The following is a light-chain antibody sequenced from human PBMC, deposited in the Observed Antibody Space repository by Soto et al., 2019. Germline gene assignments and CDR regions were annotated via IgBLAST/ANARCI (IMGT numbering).Light chain of an antibody. CDR2: STS. V-gene: IGKV1-39*01. Sequence: DIQMTQSPSSLSASVGDRVTIYCRASQNAYNYLNWYQQKPGKAPKVLISSTSKLARGDPSRFSGSGSRTDFTLTISRLRSEVIGTYYCQQTFGLSWTCGQGTNLEVK. J-gene: IGKJ1*01. CDR1: QNAYNY. CDR3: QQTFGLSWT.